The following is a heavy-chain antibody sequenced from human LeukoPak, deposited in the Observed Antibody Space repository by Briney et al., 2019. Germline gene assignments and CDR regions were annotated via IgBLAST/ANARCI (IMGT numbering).Heavy chain of an antibody. V-gene: IGHV4-4*07. Sequence: SETLSLTCTVSGGSISSYYWSWIRQPAGKGLEWIGRIYTSGSTNYNPSLKSRVTMSVDTSKNQFSLKLSSVAAADTAVYYCARDRSGYDYWYFDYWGQGTLVTVSS. CDR1: GGSISSYY. J-gene: IGHJ4*02. D-gene: IGHD5-12*01. CDR3: ARDRSGYDYWYFDY. CDR2: IYTSGST.